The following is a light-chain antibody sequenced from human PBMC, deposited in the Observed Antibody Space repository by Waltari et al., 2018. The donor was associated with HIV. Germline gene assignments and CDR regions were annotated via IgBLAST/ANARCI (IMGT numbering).Light chain of an antibody. J-gene: IGLJ2*01. CDR2: SKN. CDR1: SSNIGSNT. CDR3: AAWDDSLNGPGVV. V-gene: IGLV1-44*01. Sequence: QSVLTQPPSASGTPGQRVTISCSGSSSNIGSNTVNWYQQLPGTAPKLLLYSKNQRPSGVPDRFSGSKSGTSASLAISGLQSEDEADYYCAAWDDSLNGPGVVFGGGTKLTVL.